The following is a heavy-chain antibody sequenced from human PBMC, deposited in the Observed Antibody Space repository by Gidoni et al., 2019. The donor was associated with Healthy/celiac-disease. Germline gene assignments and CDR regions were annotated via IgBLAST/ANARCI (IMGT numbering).Heavy chain of an antibody. Sequence: QVQLVQSGAEVKKPGSSVKVSCKASGGTFSSYAISWVRQAPGQGLEWMGGIIPIFGTANYAQKFQGRVTITADESTSTAYMELSSLRSEDTAVYYCARDSPLRGSSVPGYGMDVWGQGTTVTVSS. J-gene: IGHJ6*02. CDR3: ARDSPLRGSSVPGYGMDV. V-gene: IGHV1-69*01. D-gene: IGHD6-6*01. CDR2: IIPIFGTA. CDR1: GGTFSSYA.